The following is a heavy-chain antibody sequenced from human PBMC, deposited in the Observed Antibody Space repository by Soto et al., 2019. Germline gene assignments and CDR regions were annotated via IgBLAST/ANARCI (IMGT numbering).Heavy chain of an antibody. D-gene: IGHD6-19*01. V-gene: IGHV3-23*01. CDR2: ISGSGGSI. Sequence: GGSLRLSCAASGFNFPVYWMNWVRQTPGKGLEWVSSISGSGGSIYYADSVKGRFTISRDNSRNTLYLQMNSLRAEDTAVYYCAKRAVAGTYGFDYWGQGTRVTVSS. CDR3: AKRAVAGTYGFDY. J-gene: IGHJ4*02. CDR1: GFNFPVYW.